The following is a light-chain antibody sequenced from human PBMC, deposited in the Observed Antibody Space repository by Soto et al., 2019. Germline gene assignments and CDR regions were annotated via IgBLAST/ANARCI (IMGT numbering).Light chain of an antibody. Sequence: QSVLTQPASVSGSPGQSITISCAGTSSDVGSYNLVSWYQQPPGKAPKLMIYEGSERPSGVSNRFSGSKSGNTASLTISGLQAEDEADYYCCSYADSSTLVFGGGTKVTVL. CDR3: CSYADSSTLV. V-gene: IGLV2-23*01. CDR2: EGS. CDR1: SSDVGSYNL. J-gene: IGLJ2*01.